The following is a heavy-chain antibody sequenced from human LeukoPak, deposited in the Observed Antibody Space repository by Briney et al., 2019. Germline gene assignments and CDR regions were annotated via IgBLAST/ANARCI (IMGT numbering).Heavy chain of an antibody. CDR2: IYHSGST. V-gene: IGHV4-30-2*01. CDR3: ASREDSNYNY. J-gene: IGHJ4*02. Sequence: PSETLSLTCSVSGGSISSGGYSWSWIRQPPGKGLEWIGYIYHSGSTYYNPSLKSRVTISVDRSKNQFSLKLSSVTAADTAVYYCASREDSNYNYWGQGTLVTVSS. CDR1: GGSISSGGYS. D-gene: IGHD4-11*01.